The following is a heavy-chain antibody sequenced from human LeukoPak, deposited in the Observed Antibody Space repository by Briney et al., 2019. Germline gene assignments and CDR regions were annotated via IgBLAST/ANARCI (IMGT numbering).Heavy chain of an antibody. D-gene: IGHD5-18*01. CDR3: AKSGKTWIQLWSLAFDY. J-gene: IGHJ4*02. CDR1: GFTFISYA. V-gene: IGHV3-23*01. Sequence: PGGSLRLSCAASGFTFISYAMSWVRQAPGKGLEWVSAISGSGGSTYYADSVKCRFTISRDNSKNTLYLQMNSLRAEDTAVYYCAKSGKTWIQLWSLAFDYWGQGTLVTVSS. CDR2: ISGSGGST.